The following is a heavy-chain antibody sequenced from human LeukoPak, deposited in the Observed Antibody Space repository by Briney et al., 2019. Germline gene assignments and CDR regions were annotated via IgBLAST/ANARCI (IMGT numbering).Heavy chain of an antibody. J-gene: IGHJ4*02. V-gene: IGHV3-21*01. CDR2: ISSGSSYI. CDR1: GFTFSSYT. D-gene: IGHD3-22*01. Sequence: GGSLRLSCAASGFTFSSYTMNWVRQAPGKGLEWVSIISSGSSYIHYADSVKGRFTISRDNAKNSLYLQMNSLRAEDTAVYYCARALYDSSGYYFDYWGQGTLVTVSS. CDR3: ARALYDSSGYYFDY.